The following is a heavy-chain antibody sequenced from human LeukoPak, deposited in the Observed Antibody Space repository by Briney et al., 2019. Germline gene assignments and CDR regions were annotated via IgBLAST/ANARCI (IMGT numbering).Heavy chain of an antibody. CDR1: GGSFSGYY. CDR2: INHSGST. D-gene: IGHD2-2*02. J-gene: IGHJ5*02. CDR3: AILIPGGWFDP. Sequence: SETLSLTCAVYGGSFSGYYWSWIRQPPGKGLEWIGEINHSGSTNYNPSLKSRVTISVDTSKNQFSLKLSSVTAADTAVYYCAILIPGGWFDPWGQGTLVTVSS. V-gene: IGHV4-34*01.